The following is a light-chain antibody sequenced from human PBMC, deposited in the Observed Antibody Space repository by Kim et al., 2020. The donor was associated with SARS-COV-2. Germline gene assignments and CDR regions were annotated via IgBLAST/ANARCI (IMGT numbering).Light chain of an antibody. CDR1: SNIVGNQG. Sequence: QAGLTQPPSVSKGLRQTATLTCTGNSNIVGNQGAAWLQQHQGHPPKVLSYRNNNRPSGISDRFSASRSGNTASLTITGLQPEDEADYYCSALDSSLTHVVFGGGTQLTVL. CDR3: SALDSSLTHVV. V-gene: IGLV10-54*02. CDR2: RNN. J-gene: IGLJ2*01.